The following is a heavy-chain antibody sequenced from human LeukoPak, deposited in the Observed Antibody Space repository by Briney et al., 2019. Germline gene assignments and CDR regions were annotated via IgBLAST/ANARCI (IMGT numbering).Heavy chain of an antibody. J-gene: IGHJ4*02. CDR3: AKAKGFAAMYYFDY. CDR1: GFTLRDYA. CDR2: ISFNSDNI. Sequence: GGSLRLSCVASGFTLRDYAMHWVRHAPGKGLEWISGISFNSDNIDYADSVKGRFTISRDNAKNSLYLQMNSLRTEDTAWYFCAKAKGFAAMYYFDYWGQGALVTVSS. D-gene: IGHD3-10*01. V-gene: IGHV3-9*01.